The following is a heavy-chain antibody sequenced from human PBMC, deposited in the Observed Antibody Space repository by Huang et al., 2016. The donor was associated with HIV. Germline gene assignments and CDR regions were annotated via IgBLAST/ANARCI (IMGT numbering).Heavy chain of an antibody. V-gene: IGHV3-30*09. D-gene: IGHD3-22*01. Sequence: QVRLVESGGGVVRPGRSLRLSCAASGFTFNTYAMHWVRQAPGKGVEGGAVISKGGSKTEFGDSVKGRFASSRDNSKNTLYLKMNDLRTEDTAVYYCVRTYYYDGTGFLVFSRGANDAFDVWGQGTQVIVSS. CDR1: GFTFNTYA. CDR3: VRTYYYDGTGFLVFSRGANDAFDV. CDR2: ISKGGSKT. J-gene: IGHJ3*01.